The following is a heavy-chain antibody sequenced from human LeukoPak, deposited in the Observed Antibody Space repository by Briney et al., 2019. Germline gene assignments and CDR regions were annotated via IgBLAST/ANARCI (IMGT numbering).Heavy chain of an antibody. J-gene: IGHJ3*02. D-gene: IGHD2-15*01. CDR1: AGTFSSYA. CDR2: IIPIFGTA. CDR3: ARVRYCSGGRCYCSVVVDI. Sequence: SVKVSCKASAGTFSSYAISWVRQPPGQGLEWMGGIIPIFGTANYAQKFQGRVKITTDDSRSPAYMELSGLRSENTAVYYCARVRYCSGGRCYCSVVVDIWGQGTMVSVFS. V-gene: IGHV1-69*05.